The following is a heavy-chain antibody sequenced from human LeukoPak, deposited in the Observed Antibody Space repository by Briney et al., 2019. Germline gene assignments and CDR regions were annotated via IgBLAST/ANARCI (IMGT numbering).Heavy chain of an antibody. V-gene: IGHV3-11*01. D-gene: IGHD3-16*01. J-gene: IGHJ5*02. Sequence: TGGSLRLSCAASGFTFSDYYMSWIRQAPGKGLEWVSYISSSGSTIYYADSVKGRFTISRDNAKNSLYLQMNSLRAEDTAVYYRAHDKRGEGWFDPWGQGTLVTVSS. CDR2: ISSSGSTI. CDR1: GFTFSDYY. CDR3: AHDKRGEGWFDP.